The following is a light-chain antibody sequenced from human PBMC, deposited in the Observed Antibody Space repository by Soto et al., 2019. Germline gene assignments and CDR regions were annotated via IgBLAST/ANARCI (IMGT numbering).Light chain of an antibody. CDR2: KAS. J-gene: IGKJ1*01. CDR3: QQYNSYPGT. V-gene: IGKV1-5*03. Sequence: DIQMTQSPSTLSASVGDKVTITCGASQSISSWLAWYQQKPGKAPKLMIYKASSLESRGPSRFSGSGSGTEFTLTISSLQPDDFATYYCQQYNSYPGTFGQGTKVEIK. CDR1: QSISSW.